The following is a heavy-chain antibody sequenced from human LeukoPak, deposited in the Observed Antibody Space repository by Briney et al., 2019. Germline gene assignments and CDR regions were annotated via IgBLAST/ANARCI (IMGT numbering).Heavy chain of an antibody. D-gene: IGHD3-3*01. CDR1: GGSFSGYY. J-gene: IGHJ3*02. CDR3: ARVYYDFWSGYEYDAFDI. CDR2: INHSGGT. Sequence: PSETLSLTCAVYGGSFSGYYWSWIRQPPGKGLEWIGEINHSGGTNHNPSLKSRVTISVDTSKNQFSLKLSSVTAADTAVYYCARVYYDFWSGYEYDAFDIWGQGTMVTVSS. V-gene: IGHV4-34*01.